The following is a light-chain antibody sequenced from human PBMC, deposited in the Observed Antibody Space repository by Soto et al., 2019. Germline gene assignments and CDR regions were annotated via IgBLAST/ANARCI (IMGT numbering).Light chain of an antibody. J-gene: IGLJ1*01. V-gene: IGLV2-14*01. Sequence: QSALTQPASVSGSPGQSITISCTGTSSDVGGYNYVSWYQQHPGKAPKLMIYDVSNRPSVVSNRFSGSKSGNTASLTISGHQAEDEADYYCSSYTSSSPYVFGTGTKVTVL. CDR3: SSYTSSSPYV. CDR1: SSDVGGYNY. CDR2: DVS.